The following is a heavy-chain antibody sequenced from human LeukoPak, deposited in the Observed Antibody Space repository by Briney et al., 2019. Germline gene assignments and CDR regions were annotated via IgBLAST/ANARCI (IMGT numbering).Heavy chain of an antibody. CDR1: GGSISSYY. Sequence: PSETLSLTCTVSGGSISSYYWSWIRQPPGKGLEWIGYIYYSRSTNYNPSLKSRVTISVDTSKNQFSLKLSSVTAADTAVYYCARILTGYGSSYYYYGMDVWGQGTTVTVSS. CDR3: ARILTGYGSSYYYYGMDV. D-gene: IGHD3-9*01. J-gene: IGHJ6*02. V-gene: IGHV4-59*08. CDR2: IYYSRST.